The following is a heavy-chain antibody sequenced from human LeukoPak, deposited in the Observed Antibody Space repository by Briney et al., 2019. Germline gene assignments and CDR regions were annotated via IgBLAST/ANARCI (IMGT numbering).Heavy chain of an antibody. J-gene: IGHJ4*02. CDR3: AKGGEMTTIEESDY. V-gene: IGHV3-30*18. CDR2: ISYDGSIK. D-gene: IGHD5-24*01. CDR1: GFTFSTYA. Sequence: GGSLRLSCAASGFTFSTYAMHWVRQAPGRGLEWVTVISYDGSIKYYADSVKGRFTISRDNSKNTVYLQMHSLRDEDTAVYYCAKGGEMTTIEESDYWGQGTLVTVSS.